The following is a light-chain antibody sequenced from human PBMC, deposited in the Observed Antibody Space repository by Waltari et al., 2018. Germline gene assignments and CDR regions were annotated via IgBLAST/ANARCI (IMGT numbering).Light chain of an antibody. CDR3: AAWDDSLRAWV. J-gene: IGLJ3*02. Sequence: QSVLIQPPSASETPGQRVTIACSGSNSNTGRNYVCWYQHLPGTAPELLIYRNTQRPSGVPDRFSGSKSDTSASLAISGLRSEDEADYYCAAWDDSLRAWVFGGGTKLTVL. V-gene: IGLV1-47*01. CDR1: NSNTGRNY. CDR2: RNT.